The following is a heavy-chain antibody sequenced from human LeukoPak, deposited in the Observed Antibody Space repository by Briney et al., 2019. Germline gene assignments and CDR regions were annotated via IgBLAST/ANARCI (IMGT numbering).Heavy chain of an antibody. CDR1: GGSINNYC. CDR2: IHTSGST. Sequence: SETLSLTCTVSGGSINNYCWSWIRQPPGKGLEWIGYIHTSGSTNYNPSLKSRVTISVDTSKNQFSLKLSSVTAADTAVYYCARSRSGYYPHFDYWGQGTLVTVSS. V-gene: IGHV4-4*09. CDR3: ARSRSGYYPHFDY. D-gene: IGHD3-3*01. J-gene: IGHJ4*02.